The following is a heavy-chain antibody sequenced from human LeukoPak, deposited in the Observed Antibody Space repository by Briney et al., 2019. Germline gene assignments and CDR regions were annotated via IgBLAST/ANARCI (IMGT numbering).Heavy chain of an antibody. Sequence: PSETLSLTCTVSGGSVSSGSYYWSWIRQPPGKGLEWIGYIHYSGSINYNPALKSRVTISVDTSKKQFSLKLSSVTAADTAVYYCARHVSGDYAWLDVWGQGTTVTVSS. CDR1: GGSVSSGSYY. V-gene: IGHV4-61*01. J-gene: IGHJ6*02. CDR2: IHYSGSI. D-gene: IGHD4-17*01. CDR3: ARHVSGDYAWLDV.